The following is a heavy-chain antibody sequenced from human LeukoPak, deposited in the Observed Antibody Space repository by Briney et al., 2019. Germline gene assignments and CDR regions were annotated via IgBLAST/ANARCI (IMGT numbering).Heavy chain of an antibody. V-gene: IGHV1-69*06. CDR2: IIPIFGTA. CDR3: ARALYYYDSSGYSFGY. D-gene: IGHD3-22*01. J-gene: IGHJ4*02. Sequence: GASVKVSCKASGGTFSSYAISWVRQAPGQGLEWMGGIIPIFGTANYAQKFQGRVTITADKSTSTAYMELSSLRSEDTAVYYCARALYYYDSSGYSFGYWGQGTLVTVSS. CDR1: GGTFSSYA.